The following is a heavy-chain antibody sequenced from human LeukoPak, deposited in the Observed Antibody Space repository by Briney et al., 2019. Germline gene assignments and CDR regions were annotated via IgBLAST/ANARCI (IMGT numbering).Heavy chain of an antibody. CDR2: IGSNIRTI. CDR1: GFTFSDYY. Sequence: GGSLRLSCAASGFTFSDYYMSWIRQAPGKGLEWVSYIGSNIRTIYYADSVKGRFTISRDNAKNSLYLQMNSLRAEDTAVYYCARVIEGPYYDFWSGYLDYWGQGTLVTVSS. D-gene: IGHD3-3*01. CDR3: ARVIEGPYYDFWSGYLDY. V-gene: IGHV3-11*04. J-gene: IGHJ4*02.